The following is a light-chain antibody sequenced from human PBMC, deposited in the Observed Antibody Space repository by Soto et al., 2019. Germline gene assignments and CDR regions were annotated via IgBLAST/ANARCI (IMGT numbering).Light chain of an antibody. CDR1: QSISND. Sequence: DIQMTQSPSSLSASVGDRVTITCRASQSISNDLNWYQHKPGTAPKLLIYAMSSVQSGVPSRFSGSGSGKNFTLTTSSLQPEDFATYFCQQSHNTPFTFGPGTKVDIK. V-gene: IGKV1-39*01. CDR2: AMS. CDR3: QQSHNTPFT. J-gene: IGKJ3*01.